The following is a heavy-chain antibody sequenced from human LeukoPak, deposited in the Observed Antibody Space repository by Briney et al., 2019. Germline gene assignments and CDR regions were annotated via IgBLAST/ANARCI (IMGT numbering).Heavy chain of an antibody. CDR1: GYTFTSYD. V-gene: IGHV1-8*01. CDR2: MNPNSGNT. Sequence: ASVKVSCKASGYTFTSYDINWVRQATGQGLEWMGWMNPNSGNTGYAQKFQGRVTMTRNTAISTAYMELSSLRSEDTAVYYCASPSAQISQSSGYYNAWGQGTLVTVSS. J-gene: IGHJ5*02. D-gene: IGHD3-22*01. CDR3: ASPSAQISQSSGYYNA.